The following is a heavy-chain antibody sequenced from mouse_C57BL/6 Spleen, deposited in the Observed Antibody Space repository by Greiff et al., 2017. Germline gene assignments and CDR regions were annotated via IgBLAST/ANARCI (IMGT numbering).Heavy chain of an antibody. CDR3: TRTNTIVASWYFVY. Sequence: VQLQQSGPELVKPGASVKISCKASGYAFSSSWMNWVKQRPGKGLEWIGRIYPGDGDTNYNGKFKGKATLSADNASSPAYMQLSSLTSDDSAVYFCTRTNTIVASWYFVYWGQGTTLTISS. J-gene: IGHJ2*01. CDR1: GYAFSSSW. D-gene: IGHD1-1*01. CDR2: IYPGDGDT. V-gene: IGHV1-82*01.